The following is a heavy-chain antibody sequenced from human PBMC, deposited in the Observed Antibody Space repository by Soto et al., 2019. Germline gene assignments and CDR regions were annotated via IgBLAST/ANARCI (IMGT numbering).Heavy chain of an antibody. J-gene: IGHJ4*02. CDR3: ARGRYCSGGSCHPVIDY. Sequence: SETLSLTCAVYGGSFSGYYWSWIRQPPGKGLEWIGEINHSGSTNYNPSLKSRVTISVDTSKNQFSLKLSSVTAADTAVYYCARGRYCSGGSCHPVIDYWGQGTLVTVSS. V-gene: IGHV4-34*01. CDR2: INHSGST. CDR1: GGSFSGYY. D-gene: IGHD2-15*01.